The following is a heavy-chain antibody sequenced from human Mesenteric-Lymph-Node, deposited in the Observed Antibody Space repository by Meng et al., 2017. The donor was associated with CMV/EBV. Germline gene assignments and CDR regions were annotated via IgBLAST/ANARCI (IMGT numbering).Heavy chain of an antibody. J-gene: IGHJ4*02. V-gene: IGHV3-74*01. CDR3: ARGGNRGLDY. CDR1: GFSLSNFW. D-gene: IGHD1-14*01. CDR2: IHPDEAFP. Sequence: GESLKISCSASGFSLSNFWMHWVRQAPRKGLVWVSHIHPDEAFPTYVDSVRGRFTISRDIAKNTLYLQMNSLRAEDTAVYFCARGGNRGLDYWGQGTLVTVSS.